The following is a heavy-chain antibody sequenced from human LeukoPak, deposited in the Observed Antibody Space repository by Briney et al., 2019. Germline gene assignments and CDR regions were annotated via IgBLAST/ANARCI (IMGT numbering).Heavy chain of an antibody. CDR2: IRYDGSNK. CDR1: GFTLSSYG. CDR3: AKGPAITYYYDSSGYYPEYFQH. J-gene: IGHJ1*01. V-gene: IGHV3-30*02. D-gene: IGHD3-22*01. Sequence: GGSLRLSCAASGFTLSSYGMHWVRQAPGKGLEWVAFIRYDGSNKYYADSVKGRFTISRDNSKNTLYLQMNSLRAEDTAVYYCAKGPAITYYYDSSGYYPEYFQHWGQGTLVTVSS.